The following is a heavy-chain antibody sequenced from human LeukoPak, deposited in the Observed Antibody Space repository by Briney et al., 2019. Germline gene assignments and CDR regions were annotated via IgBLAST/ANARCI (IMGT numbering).Heavy chain of an antibody. V-gene: IGHV1-24*01. J-gene: IGHJ6*02. CDR3: ARVAYYYDSAGLYLNYFYGMDV. Sequence: GASVKVSCKVSGYTLTELSMHWVRQAPGKGLGWMGGFDPEDGETIYAQKFQGRVTMTEDTSTDTAYMELSSLRSEDTAVYYCARVAYYYDSAGLYLNYFYGMDVWGQGTTVTVSS. D-gene: IGHD3-22*01. CDR1: GYTLTELS. CDR2: FDPEDGET.